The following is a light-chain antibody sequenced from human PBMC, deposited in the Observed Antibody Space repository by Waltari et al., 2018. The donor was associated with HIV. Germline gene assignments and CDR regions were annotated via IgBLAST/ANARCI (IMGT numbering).Light chain of an antibody. CDR2: EVS. J-gene: IGLJ2*01. CDR1: SSDVGGYNY. CDR3: SSYAGSSVV. Sequence: QFALTQPPSASGSPGQSVTISCTGTSSDVGGYNYVSWYQQHPGKAPKLMIYEVSNRPSGVPDRFSGSKSGNTASLTVSGLQAEDEADYYCSSYAGSSVVFGGGTKLTVL. V-gene: IGLV2-8*01.